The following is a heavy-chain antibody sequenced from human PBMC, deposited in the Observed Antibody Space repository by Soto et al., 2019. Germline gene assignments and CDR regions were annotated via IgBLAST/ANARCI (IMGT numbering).Heavy chain of an antibody. V-gene: IGHV1-58*01. CDR3: YYGGNSRPFDY. D-gene: IGHD4-17*01. J-gene: IGHJ4*02. CDR2: IVVGSGNT. CDR1: GFTFTSSA. Sequence: SVKVSCKASGFTFTSSAVQWVRQARGQRLEWIGWIVVGSGNTNYAQKFQERVTITRDMSTSTAYMELSSLRSEDTAVYYCYYGGNSRPFDYWGQGTLVTVSS.